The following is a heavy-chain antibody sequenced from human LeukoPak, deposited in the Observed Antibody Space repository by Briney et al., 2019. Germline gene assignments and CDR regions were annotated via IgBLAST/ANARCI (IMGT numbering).Heavy chain of an antibody. CDR3: AKGAHLTLAAAGLIDY. Sequence: GGSLRLSCAASGFTFSSYGMHWARQAPGEGLEWVAVIWYDGSNKYYADSVKGRFTISRDNSKNTLYLQMNSLRAEDTAVYYCAKGAHLTLAAAGLIDYWGQGTLVTVSS. V-gene: IGHV3-33*06. CDR1: GFTFSSYG. D-gene: IGHD6-13*01. CDR2: IWYDGSNK. J-gene: IGHJ4*02.